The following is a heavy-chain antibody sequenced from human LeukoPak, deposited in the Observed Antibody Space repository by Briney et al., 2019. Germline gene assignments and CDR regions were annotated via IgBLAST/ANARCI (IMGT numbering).Heavy chain of an antibody. D-gene: IGHD1-1*01. CDR1: GFTFSSYA. Sequence: PGGSLRLSCAASGFTFSSYAMSWVRQAPGKGLEWVSAISGSGGSTYYADSVKGRFTISRDNSKNTLHLQMNSLRAEDTAVYYCAKDRFRTTGTSSMDVWGKGTTVTVSS. V-gene: IGHV3-23*01. CDR3: AKDRFRTTGTSSMDV. J-gene: IGHJ6*04. CDR2: ISGSGGST.